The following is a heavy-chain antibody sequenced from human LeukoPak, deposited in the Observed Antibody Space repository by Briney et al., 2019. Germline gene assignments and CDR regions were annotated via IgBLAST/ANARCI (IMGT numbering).Heavy chain of an antibody. V-gene: IGHV1-69*04. Sequence: GASVKVSCKASGGTFSSYAISWVRQAPGQGLEWMGRIIPILGIANYAQKFQGRVTITADKSTSTAYMELSSLRSEDTAVYYCARYDSIEGGAFDIWGQGTMVTVSS. J-gene: IGHJ3*02. CDR1: GGTFSSYA. D-gene: IGHD3-22*01. CDR3: ARYDSIEGGAFDI. CDR2: IIPILGIA.